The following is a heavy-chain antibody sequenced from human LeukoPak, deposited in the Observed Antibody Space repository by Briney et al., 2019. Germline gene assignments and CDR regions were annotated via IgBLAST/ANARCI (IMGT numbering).Heavy chain of an antibody. CDR2: ISYDGTNK. Sequence: GGSLRLSCAASGFTFSSYAMNWVRQAPGKGLEWVAIISYDGTNKDYADSVKGRFTISRDNSRNTLYLQMNSLRAEDTAVYYCARDPLYTDSPPSYFDYWGQGTLVTVSS. V-gene: IGHV3-30-3*01. CDR1: GFTFSSYA. J-gene: IGHJ4*02. CDR3: ARDPLYTDSPPSYFDY. D-gene: IGHD2-2*02.